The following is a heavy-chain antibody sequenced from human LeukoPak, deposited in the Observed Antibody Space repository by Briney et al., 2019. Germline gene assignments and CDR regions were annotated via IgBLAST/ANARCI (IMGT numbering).Heavy chain of an antibody. CDR2: INPGGGNT. Sequence: ASVKVSCKASGGTFTNYYIHWVRQAPGQGLEWMGLINPGGGNTNYAQNFQGRVTMTRDTSASTVYMELSSLRSEDTAIYYCARIRDGYNDAYDIWGQGTVVTVPS. V-gene: IGHV1-46*01. D-gene: IGHD5-24*01. CDR1: GGTFTNYY. J-gene: IGHJ3*02. CDR3: ARIRDGYNDAYDI.